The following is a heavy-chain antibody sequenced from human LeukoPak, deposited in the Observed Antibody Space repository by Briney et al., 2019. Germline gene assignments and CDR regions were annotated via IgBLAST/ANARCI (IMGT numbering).Heavy chain of an antibody. D-gene: IGHD1-20*01. CDR2: ISWNSGSI. CDR1: GFTFDDYA. J-gene: IGHJ4*02. Sequence: GGSLRLSCAASGFTFDDYAMHWVRQAPGKGLEWVSGISWNSGSIGYADSVKGRFTISRDNAKNSLYLQMNSLRAEDTAVYYCARAGPNWNYLGYWGQGTLVTVSS. CDR3: ARAGPNWNYLGY. V-gene: IGHV3-9*01.